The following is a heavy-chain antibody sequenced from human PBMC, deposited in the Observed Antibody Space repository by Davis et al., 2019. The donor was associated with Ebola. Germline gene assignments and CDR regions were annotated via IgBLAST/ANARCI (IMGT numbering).Heavy chain of an antibody. CDR3: ARLHCSSSNCYSAPYDYFYMDF. Sequence: PSETLSLTCSVSGGSVSSLNYYWSWIRQPPGKGMEWIGYINYIGSTSHNPSLKSRVTMSVDTSKNQFSLKLGSMTAADSAVYYCARLHCSSSNCYSAPYDYFYMDFWGIGTTVTVSS. V-gene: IGHV4-61*01. CDR1: GGSVSSLNYY. CDR2: INYIGST. J-gene: IGHJ6*03. D-gene: IGHD2-2*01.